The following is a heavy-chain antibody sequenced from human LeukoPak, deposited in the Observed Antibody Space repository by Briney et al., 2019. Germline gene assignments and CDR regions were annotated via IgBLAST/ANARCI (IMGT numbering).Heavy chain of an antibody. J-gene: IGHJ6*03. CDR2: IRSKANSYAT. Sequence: GGSLRLSCAASGFTFSDYNMRWIRQASGKGLEWVGRIRSKANSYATAYAASVKGRFTISRDDSKNTAYLQMNSLKTEVTAVYYCTRPPQGDYSADYYYYMDVWGKGTTVTVSS. V-gene: IGHV3-73*01. CDR1: GFTFSDYN. CDR3: TRPPQGDYSADYYYYMDV. D-gene: IGHD4-17*01.